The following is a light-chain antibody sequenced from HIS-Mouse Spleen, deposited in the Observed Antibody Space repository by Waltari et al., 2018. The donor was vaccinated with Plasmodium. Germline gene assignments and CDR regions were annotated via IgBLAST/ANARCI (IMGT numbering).Light chain of an antibody. V-gene: IGLV2-23*01. CDR3: CSYAGNSTWV. CDR2: EGS. Sequence: QSALTQPASVSGSPGQSITISCTGTSSDVGSYNLVSWYQQHPGKAPKLMSYDEGSNGPSGVSNRFSGSKSGNTASLTISGLQAEDEADYYCCSYAGNSTWVFGGGTKLTVL. J-gene: IGLJ3*02. CDR1: SSDVGSYNL.